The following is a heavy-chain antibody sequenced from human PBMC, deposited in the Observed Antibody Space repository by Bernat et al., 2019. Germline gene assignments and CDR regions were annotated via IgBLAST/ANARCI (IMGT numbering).Heavy chain of an antibody. V-gene: IGHV4-34*01. CDR3: ARGHYSTSGSYTGSFYVYGMDV. D-gene: IGHD3-10*01. CDR2: IYHSGRI. CDR1: DGSFSGSY. J-gene: IGHJ6*02. Sequence: QVQLQQWGAGLLKPSETLSLTCAVYDGSFSGSYWSWIRQPPGKGLEWIGEIYHSGRINYNPSLKSRATISADTSKSQFSLRLSSVTAADTAVYYCARGHYSTSGSYTGSFYVYGMDVWGQGTTVTVSS.